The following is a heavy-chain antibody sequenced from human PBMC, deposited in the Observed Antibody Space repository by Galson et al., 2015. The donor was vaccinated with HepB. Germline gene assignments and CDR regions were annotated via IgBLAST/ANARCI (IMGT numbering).Heavy chain of an antibody. V-gene: IGHV3-23*01. D-gene: IGHD1-1*01. Sequence: SLRLSCAASGFTFSSYAMSWVRQVPEKGLEWVSSISGSDGSTYYTDSVKGRFTISRDDSKNTLYLQMNSLRAEDTAVYYCAKDRRTGTTPPDGFDIWGQGTMVTVSS. CDR3: AKDRRTGTTPPDGFDI. CDR2: ISGSDGST. CDR1: GFTFSSYA. J-gene: IGHJ3*02.